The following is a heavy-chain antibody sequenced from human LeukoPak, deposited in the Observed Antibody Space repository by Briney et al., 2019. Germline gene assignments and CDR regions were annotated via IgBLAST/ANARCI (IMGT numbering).Heavy chain of an antibody. CDR2: IKADNGNT. V-gene: IGHV1-18*01. CDR3: ARARGLGFWSGYYDLDY. Sequence: ASVKVSCKASGYSFITYSISWVRQAPGQGLEWMGWIKADNGNTDYAQKFQDRVTMTTDTSTTTAYMEVRSLRSEDTAVYYCARARGLGFWSGYYDLDYWGQGTLVTVSS. J-gene: IGHJ4*02. CDR1: GYSFITYS. D-gene: IGHD3-3*01.